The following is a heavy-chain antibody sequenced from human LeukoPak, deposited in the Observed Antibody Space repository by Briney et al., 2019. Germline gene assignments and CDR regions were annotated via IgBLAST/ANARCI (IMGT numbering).Heavy chain of an antibody. Sequence: PSETLSLTCTVSGGSISSYYWSWIRQPPGKGLEWIGYIYYSGSTNYNPSLKSRVTISVDTSKNQFSLKLSSVTAADTAVYYCARHGYYYDSSGYSSSSDAFDIWGQGTMVTVSS. CDR2: IYYSGST. J-gene: IGHJ3*02. D-gene: IGHD3-22*01. CDR3: ARHGYYYDSSGYSSSSDAFDI. V-gene: IGHV4-59*08. CDR1: GGSISSYY.